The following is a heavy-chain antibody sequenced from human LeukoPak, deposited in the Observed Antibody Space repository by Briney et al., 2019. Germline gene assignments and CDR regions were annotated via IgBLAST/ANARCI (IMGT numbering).Heavy chain of an antibody. V-gene: IGHV4-38-2*02. CDR2: IYHSGKT. CDR1: GYSINNGYY. CDR3: ARDWNRYAY. D-gene: IGHD1-1*01. J-gene: IGHJ4*02. Sequence: PSETLSLTCIVSGYSINNGYYWGWIRQPPGRGLEWIGSIYHSGKTYYNPSLKSRVTISVDTSKSQFSLYMDSVTAADTAVYYCARDWNRYAYWGQGTLVTVSS.